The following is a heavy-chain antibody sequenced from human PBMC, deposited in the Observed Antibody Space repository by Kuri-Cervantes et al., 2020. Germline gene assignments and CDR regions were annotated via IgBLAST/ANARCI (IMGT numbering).Heavy chain of an antibody. V-gene: IGHV3-7*01. CDR2: IKQDGSEK. CDR3: ARDELRYFDWLSRGGPPFDY. D-gene: IGHD3-9*01. CDR1: GFTFSNYW. J-gene: IGHJ4*02. Sequence: GESLKISCAASGFTFSNYWMSWVRQPPGKGLEWVANIKQDGSEKYYVDSVKGRFTISRDNSKNTLYLQMNSLRAEDTAVYYCARDELRYFDWLSRGGPPFDYWGQGTLVTVSS.